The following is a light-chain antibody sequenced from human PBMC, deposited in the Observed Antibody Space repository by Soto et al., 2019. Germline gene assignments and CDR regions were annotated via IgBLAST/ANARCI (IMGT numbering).Light chain of an antibody. Sequence: AIQMTQSPSSLSASVGDRVTITCRASQGIRNDLGWYQQKPGNAPKLLIYAASSLQSGVQSRFSGSGSGTDFTLTISSLQPEDFATYYCLQDYNYPPTFGQGTKVDIK. V-gene: IGKV1-6*01. CDR2: AAS. CDR3: LQDYNYPPT. CDR1: QGIRND. J-gene: IGKJ1*01.